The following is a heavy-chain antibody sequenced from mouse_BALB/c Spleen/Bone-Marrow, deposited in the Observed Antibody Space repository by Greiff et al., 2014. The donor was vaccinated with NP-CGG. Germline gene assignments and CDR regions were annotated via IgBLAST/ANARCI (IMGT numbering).Heavy chain of an antibody. J-gene: IGHJ2*01. Sequence: QVQLKESGPGLVAPSRNLSLTCPVSGFSLTSYGVHWVRQPPGKGLEWLGVIWAGGSTNYNSTLMSRLSISKDNSKSQVFLKMNSLQTDDTAMYYCARYYYGFLDYWGQGTTLTVSS. CDR1: GFSLTSYG. CDR3: ARYYYGFLDY. CDR2: IWAGGST. D-gene: IGHD1-2*01. V-gene: IGHV2-9*02.